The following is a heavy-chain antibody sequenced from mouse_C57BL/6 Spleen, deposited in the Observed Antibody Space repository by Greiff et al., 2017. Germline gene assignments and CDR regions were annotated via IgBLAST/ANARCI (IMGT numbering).Heavy chain of an antibody. Sequence: QVQLQQPGAELVRPGSSVKLSCKASGYTFTSYWLHWVKQRPIQGLEWIGNIDPSDSETHYNQKFKDKATLTVDKTSSTAYMQRSSLTSEDSAVYYCARRGGNWDAMDYWGQGTTGTVSS. V-gene: IGHV1-52*01. J-gene: IGHJ4*01. CDR3: ARRGGNWDAMDY. CDR2: IDPSDSET. CDR1: GYTFTSYW. D-gene: IGHD4-1*01.